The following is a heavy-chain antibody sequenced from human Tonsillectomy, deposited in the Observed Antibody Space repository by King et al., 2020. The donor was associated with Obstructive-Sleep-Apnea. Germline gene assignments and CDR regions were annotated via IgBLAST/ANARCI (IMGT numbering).Heavy chain of an antibody. Sequence: VQLVESGGGLVQPGGSLRLSCAASGLTLSSYWMSWVRQAPGKGLEWVANIKQDGSEKYYVDSVKGRFTISRDNAKNSLYLQMNSLRAEDTAVYYCASLPDYRRNYLDHLGQGTLVIVSS. CDR2: IKQDGSEK. J-gene: IGHJ4*02. CDR1: GLTLSSYW. D-gene: IGHD4-11*01. CDR3: ASLPDYRRNYLDH. V-gene: IGHV3-7*01.